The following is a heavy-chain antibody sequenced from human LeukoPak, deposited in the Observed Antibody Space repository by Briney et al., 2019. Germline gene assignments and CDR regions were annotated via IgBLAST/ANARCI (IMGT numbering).Heavy chain of an antibody. D-gene: IGHD6-13*01. J-gene: IGHJ4*02. CDR1: GGSISSSSYY. CDR3: ATLYSSSWYYFDY. Sequence: SETLSLTCTVSGGSISSSSYYWGWIRQPPGKGREWIGHIYYSGSTYYNPSLKSRVTISVDTSKTQFSLKLSSVTAADAAVYYCATLYSSSWYYFDYWGQGTLVTVSS. V-gene: IGHV4-39*01. CDR2: IYYSGST.